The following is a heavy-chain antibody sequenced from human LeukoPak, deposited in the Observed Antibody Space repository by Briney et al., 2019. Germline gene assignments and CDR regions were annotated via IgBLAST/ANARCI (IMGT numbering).Heavy chain of an antibody. CDR3: ARVSDYSNYFDY. D-gene: IGHD4-11*01. CDR1: GFTFSSCA. V-gene: IGHV3-23*01. Sequence: PGGSLRLSCAASGFTFSSCAMSWVRQAPGKGLEWVSSINYSGGSTYYADSVKGRFTISRDNSKNTLCLQMNSLRAEDMAVYYCARVSDYSNYFDYWGQGTLVTVSS. J-gene: IGHJ4*02. CDR2: INYSGGST.